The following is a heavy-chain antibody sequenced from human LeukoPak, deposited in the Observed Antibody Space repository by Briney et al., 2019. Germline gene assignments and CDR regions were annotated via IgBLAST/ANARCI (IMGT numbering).Heavy chain of an antibody. J-gene: IGHJ4*02. CDR1: GYTLTELS. CDR3: ATSPNYYGSGGFDY. V-gene: IGHV1-24*01. Sequence: GASVKVSCKVSGYTLTELSMHWVRQAPGKGLEWMGGFDPEDGETIYAQKFQGRVTMTEDTSTDTAYMELSSLRSEDTAVYYCATSPNYYGSGGFDYWGQGTLVTVSS. CDR2: FDPEDGET. D-gene: IGHD3-10*01.